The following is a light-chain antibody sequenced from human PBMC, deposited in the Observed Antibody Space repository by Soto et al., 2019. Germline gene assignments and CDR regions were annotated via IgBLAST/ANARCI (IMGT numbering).Light chain of an antibody. CDR2: DVS. Sequence: QSVLTQPASVSGSPGQSITISCTGASSDVGGYNYVSWYQQHPGKAPKLMIYDVSNRPSGVSNRFSGSKSGNTASLTISGLQAVYEADYYCSSYTSSSTPFVFGTGTKVPV. V-gene: IGLV2-14*01. J-gene: IGLJ1*01. CDR3: SSYTSSSTPFV. CDR1: SSDVGGYNY.